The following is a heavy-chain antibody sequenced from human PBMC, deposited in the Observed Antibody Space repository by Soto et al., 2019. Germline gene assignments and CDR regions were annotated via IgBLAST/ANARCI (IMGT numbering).Heavy chain of an antibody. CDR1: GYTFSTYG. Sequence: QVQLVQSGGEVKRPGASVRVSCKASGYTFSTYGISWVRQAPGQGLEWMGWISAYNGHTDYTEKLQGRVTMTTDTSTNTVSMELRSLRSDDRAVYYCARGGTWGARDFDYWGQGTLVTVSS. D-gene: IGHD3-16*01. CDR3: ARGGTWGARDFDY. J-gene: IGHJ4*02. V-gene: IGHV1-18*01. CDR2: ISAYNGHT.